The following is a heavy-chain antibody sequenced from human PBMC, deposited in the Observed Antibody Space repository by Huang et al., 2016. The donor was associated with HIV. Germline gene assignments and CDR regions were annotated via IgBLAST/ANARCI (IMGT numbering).Heavy chain of an antibody. CDR2: ISWNRGSI. CDR3: ARRGVMVRGAHFDY. CDR1: GFTFDDYA. D-gene: IGHD3-10*01. Sequence: EVQLVESGGGLVQPGRSLRLSCAASGFTFDDYAMNGVRQDPGKGLEWVSGISWNRGSIGYADSVKGRFTISRDNAKNSLYLQMNSLRAEDTALYYCARRGVMVRGAHFDYWGLGTLVTVSS. V-gene: IGHV3-9*01. J-gene: IGHJ4*02.